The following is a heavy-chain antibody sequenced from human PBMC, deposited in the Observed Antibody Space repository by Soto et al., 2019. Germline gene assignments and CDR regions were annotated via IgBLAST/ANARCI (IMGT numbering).Heavy chain of an antibody. V-gene: IGHV1-69*01. CDR3: ARDSQVQSVLRFLRWFAY. CDR2: IIPLSGTT. J-gene: IGHJ4*02. Sequence: QVQLVQSGAELRKPGSSVRVSCTSSGGPFNTFAINWVRQAPGQGLEWMGGIIPLSGTTNYAQNFQGRVTISADGTTSTVFMDLTNLRSDDTAVYFCARDSQVQSVLRFLRWFAYWGQGTLVTVSS. CDR1: GGPFNTFA. D-gene: IGHD3-3*01.